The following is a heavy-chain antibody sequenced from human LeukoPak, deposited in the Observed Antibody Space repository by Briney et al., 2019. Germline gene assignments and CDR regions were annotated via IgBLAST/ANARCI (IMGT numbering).Heavy chain of an antibody. J-gene: IGHJ3*02. Sequence: GASVKVSCKASGYTFTGYYMHWLRQAPGQGLEWMGWINTNTGNPTYAQGFTGRFVFSLDTSVSTAYLQIFSLNVEDTAVYYCTRDTFTDGSSTFDIWGQGTMVTVSS. CDR3: TRDTFTDGSSTFDI. V-gene: IGHV7-4-1*01. CDR1: GYTFTGYY. CDR2: INTNTGNP. D-gene: IGHD3-16*01.